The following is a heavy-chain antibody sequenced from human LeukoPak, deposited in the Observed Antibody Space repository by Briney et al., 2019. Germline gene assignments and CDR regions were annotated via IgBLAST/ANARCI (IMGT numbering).Heavy chain of an antibody. Sequence: ASVRGSCKASGYTFAIYGISWVRQAPGQGLEWMGWISSDNGYTNYAQKFQGRVTMTTDTSTNTAYMELRSLRSDDTAVYYCARAGSGRYYYYMDVWGKGTTVTVSS. D-gene: IGHD3-10*01. J-gene: IGHJ6*03. V-gene: IGHV1-18*04. CDR1: GYTFAIYG. CDR3: ARAGSGRYYYYMDV. CDR2: ISSDNGYT.